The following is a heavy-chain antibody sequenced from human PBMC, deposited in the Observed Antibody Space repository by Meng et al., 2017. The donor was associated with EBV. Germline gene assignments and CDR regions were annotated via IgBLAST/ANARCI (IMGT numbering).Heavy chain of an antibody. V-gene: IGHV1-69*01. J-gene: IGHJ4*02. CDR2: IIPIFGTA. Sequence: QVQLVQSGAEVKKPGSSVKVSCKASGGTFSSYAISWVRQAHGQGLEWMGGIIPIFGTANYAQKFQGRVTITADESTSTAYMELSSLRSEDTAVYYCAREWPNYYDSSGYFLGGQGTLVTVAS. CDR1: GGTFSSYA. CDR3: AREWPNYYDSSGYFL. D-gene: IGHD3-22*01.